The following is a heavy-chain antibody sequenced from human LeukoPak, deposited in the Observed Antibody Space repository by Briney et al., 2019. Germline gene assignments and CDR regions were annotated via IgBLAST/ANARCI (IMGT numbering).Heavy chain of an antibody. J-gene: IGHJ5*02. Sequence: GGSLRLSCAASGFTVSSNYMSWVRQAPGKGLEWVSVIYSGGSTYYADSVKSRFTISRHNSKNTLYLQMNSLRAEDTAVYYCARASGSYLDMWFDPWGQGTLVTVSS. CDR3: ARASGSYLDMWFDP. V-gene: IGHV3-53*04. D-gene: IGHD1-26*01. CDR1: GFTVSSNY. CDR2: IYSGGST.